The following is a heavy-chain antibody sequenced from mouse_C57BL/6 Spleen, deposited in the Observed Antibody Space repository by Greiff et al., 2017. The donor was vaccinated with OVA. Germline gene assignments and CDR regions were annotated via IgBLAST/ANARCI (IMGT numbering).Heavy chain of an antibody. CDR1: GYAFSSSW. D-gene: IGHD3-2*02. Sequence: QVQLQQSGPELVKPGASVKISCKASGYAFSSSWMNWVKQRPGKGLEWIGRIYPGDGDTNYNGKFKGKATLTADKSSSTAYMQLSSLTSEDSAVYFCARGGGDSSGPTRHYFDYWGQGTTLTVSS. J-gene: IGHJ2*01. CDR3: ARGGGDSSGPTRHYFDY. CDR2: IYPGDGDT. V-gene: IGHV1-82*01.